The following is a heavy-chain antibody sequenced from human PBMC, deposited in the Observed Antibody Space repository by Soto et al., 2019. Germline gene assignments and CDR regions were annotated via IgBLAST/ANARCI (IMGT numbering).Heavy chain of an antibody. CDR1: GFSLSTTGVG. J-gene: IGHJ6*02. Sequence: QITLKESGPTLVKPTQTLTLTCTFSGFSLSTTGVGVGWIRQPPGKALEWLALIYWDDDKRYSPSLKSRLTITKDTSQNQVVLTMTYMDPVDTATYYCVQSRCGGDCLQSYSSHSYYGLDVWGQGTTVTVSS. V-gene: IGHV2-5*02. CDR3: VQSRCGGDCLQSYSSHSYYGLDV. CDR2: IYWDDDK. D-gene: IGHD2-21*01.